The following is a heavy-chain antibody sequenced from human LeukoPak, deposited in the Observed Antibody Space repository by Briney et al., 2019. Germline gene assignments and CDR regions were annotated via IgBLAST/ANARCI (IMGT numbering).Heavy chain of an antibody. CDR3: AREYGSGSYCLVY. D-gene: IGHD3-10*01. Sequence: PGGSLRLSCAASGFTFSTYSMNWVRQAPGRGLEWVSSINSGGYIYYAGSVKGRFTISRDNAQNSLYLQTNSLRAEDTAVYYCAREYGSGSYCLVYWGQGTLVTVSS. V-gene: IGHV3-21*04. CDR1: GFTFSTYS. J-gene: IGHJ4*02. CDR2: INSGGYI.